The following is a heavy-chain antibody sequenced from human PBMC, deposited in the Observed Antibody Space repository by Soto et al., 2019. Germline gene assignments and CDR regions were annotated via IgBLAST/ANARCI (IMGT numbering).Heavy chain of an antibody. CDR3: ARGGYYDSSGARNYYFYGMNV. D-gene: IGHD3-22*01. Sequence: QVQLVQSGAEVKKPGASVKVSCKASGYTFASYGINWVRQAPGQWLEWLGWISPYDGYTHYAQILQGRVSMTTDTSTKTAYMELRSLRSDDTAMYYCARGGYYDSSGARNYYFYGMNVWGQGTPVTVSS. CDR2: ISPYDGYT. V-gene: IGHV1-18*01. CDR1: GYTFASYG. J-gene: IGHJ6*02.